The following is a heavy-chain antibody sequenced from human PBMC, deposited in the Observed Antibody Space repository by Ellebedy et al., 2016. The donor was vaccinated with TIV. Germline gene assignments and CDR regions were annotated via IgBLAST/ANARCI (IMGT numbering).Heavy chain of an antibody. CDR3: ARIDTSGGSFFDS. CDR2: IGKDGSEK. V-gene: IGHV3-7*03. D-gene: IGHD2-15*01. CDR1: GFMFSNYW. Sequence: PGGSLRLSCAASGFMFSNYWMSWVRQAPGKGLEWVANIGKDGSEKYHVDSVKGRFTVSRDNTKNSLYLQMNSLRGDDRAVYYCARIDTSGGSFFDSWGQGALVTVSS. J-gene: IGHJ4*02.